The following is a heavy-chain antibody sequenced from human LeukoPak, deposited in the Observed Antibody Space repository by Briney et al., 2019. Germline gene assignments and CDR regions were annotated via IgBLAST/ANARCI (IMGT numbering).Heavy chain of an antibody. D-gene: IGHD6-13*01. CDR3: ARVIAAAGLRPYYYYGMDV. CDR2: INWNGGST. CDR1: GFTFSSHW. Sequence: GGSLRLSCAASGFTFSSHWMSWVRQAPGKGLEWVSGINWNGGSTGYTDSVKGRFTISRDNAKNSLYLQMNSLRAEDTALYHCARVIAAAGLRPYYYYGMDVWGQGTTVTVSS. V-gene: IGHV3-20*01. J-gene: IGHJ6*02.